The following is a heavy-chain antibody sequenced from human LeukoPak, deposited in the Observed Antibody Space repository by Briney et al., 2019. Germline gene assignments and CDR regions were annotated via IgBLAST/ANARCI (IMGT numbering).Heavy chain of an antibody. D-gene: IGHD2-2*01. CDR2: IFYTGST. Sequence: SETLSLTCTVSGGSISSYYWSWVRQPPGKGLEWIGYIFYTGSTKYGPSLNSRVTISLDTSKNQFSLKLSSVTAADTAVYYCAREVVPAATARYGMDVWGQGTTVTVSS. CDR1: GGSISSYY. CDR3: AREVVPAATARYGMDV. V-gene: IGHV4-59*12. J-gene: IGHJ6*02.